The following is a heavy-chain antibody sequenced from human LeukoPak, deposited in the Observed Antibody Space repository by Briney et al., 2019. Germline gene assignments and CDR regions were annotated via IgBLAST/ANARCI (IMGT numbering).Heavy chain of an antibody. D-gene: IGHD1-26*01. Sequence: GGSLRLSCAASGFTFSSYEMNWVRQAPGKGPEWVSYISSSGSTIYYADSVKGRFTISRDNAKNSLYLQMNSLRAEDTAVYYCASYGSRNFDYWGQGTLVTVSS. V-gene: IGHV3-48*03. CDR1: GFTFSSYE. CDR3: ASYGSRNFDY. J-gene: IGHJ4*02. CDR2: ISSSGSTI.